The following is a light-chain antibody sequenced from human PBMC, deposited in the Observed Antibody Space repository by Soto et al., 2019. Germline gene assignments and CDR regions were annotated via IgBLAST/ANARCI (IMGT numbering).Light chain of an antibody. CDR1: QSISSNY. J-gene: IGKJ4*02. V-gene: IGKV3-20*01. CDR3: QQYGGSPRT. CDR2: GAS. Sequence: EIVFTQSPGTLSLSPGEGATLSCSASQSISSNYLAWYQQKRGQAPRLLIYGASTRPTGIPDRFSGSGSGTEFTLTIIRLEPEDFAVYYCQQYGGSPRTFGGGTKVDIK.